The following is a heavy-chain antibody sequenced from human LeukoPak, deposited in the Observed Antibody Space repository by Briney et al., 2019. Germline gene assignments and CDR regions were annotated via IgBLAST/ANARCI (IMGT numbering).Heavy chain of an antibody. J-gene: IGHJ4*02. D-gene: IGHD6-19*01. V-gene: IGHV4-59*01. CDR1: GGSISSYY. CDR3: ARRVTSSGWYRDDY. Sequence: SETLSLTCTVSGGSISSYYWSWIRQPPGKGLEWIGYIYYRGSTNYNPSLKSRVTMSVDTSNNQFSLRLSSVTAADTAVYYCARRVTSSGWYRDDYWGQGTLVTVSS. CDR2: IYYRGST.